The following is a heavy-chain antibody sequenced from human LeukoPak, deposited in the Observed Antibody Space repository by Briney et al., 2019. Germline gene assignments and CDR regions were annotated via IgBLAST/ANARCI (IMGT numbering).Heavy chain of an antibody. CDR1: GGSFSGYY. D-gene: IGHD1-26*01. Sequence: SETLSLTCAVYGGSFSGYYWSWIRQPPGKGLEWIGEINHSGSTNYNPSLKSRVTISVDTSKNQFSLKLSSVTAADTAVYYCARGGVGATWGVVDYWGQGTLVTVSS. V-gene: IGHV4-34*01. CDR3: ARGGVGATWGVVDY. J-gene: IGHJ4*02. CDR2: INHSGST.